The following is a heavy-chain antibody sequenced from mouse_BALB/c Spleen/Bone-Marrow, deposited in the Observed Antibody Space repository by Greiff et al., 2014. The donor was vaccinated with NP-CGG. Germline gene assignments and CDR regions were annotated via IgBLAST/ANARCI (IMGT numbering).Heavy chain of an antibody. Sequence: QVQLQQSGAELVKPGTSVKLSCKASGYNFTSYWINWVKLRPGQGLEWIGDIYPGSGSNHKSEKFKTKATLTVDTSSSTAYMQLSSLASEDSALYYCARDGNWHFAYWGQGTLVTVSA. CDR1: GYNFTSYW. D-gene: IGHD4-1*01. CDR3: ARDGNWHFAY. J-gene: IGHJ3*01. CDR2: IYPGSGSN. V-gene: IGHV1-55*01.